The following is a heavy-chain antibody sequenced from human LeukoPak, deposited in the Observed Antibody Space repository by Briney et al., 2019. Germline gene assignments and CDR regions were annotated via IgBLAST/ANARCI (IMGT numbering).Heavy chain of an antibody. V-gene: IGHV4-39*01. D-gene: IGHD3-22*01. J-gene: IGHJ1*01. CDR1: GDSVSRSDSY. Sequence: SETLSLTCSVSGDSVSRSDSYWDWIRQPPGKGLEWVGTIYYSGRTYYSPSLKSRVTMSVDPSNNQFSLTLRPVTAADTAVYYCARRRYYDGSGYLEWGQGTLLSVSS. CDR3: ARRRYYDGSGYLE. CDR2: IYYSGRT.